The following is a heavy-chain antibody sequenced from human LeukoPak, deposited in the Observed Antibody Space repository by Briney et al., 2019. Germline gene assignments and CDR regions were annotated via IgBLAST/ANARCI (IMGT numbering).Heavy chain of an antibody. V-gene: IGHV3-30*04. D-gene: IGHD3-16*02. CDR2: ISYDGSNK. Sequence: PGGSLRLSCAASGFTFSSYAMSWVRQAPGKGLEWVAVISYDGSNKYYADSVKGRFTISRDNSKNTLYLQMNSLRAEDTAVYYCARDKGVWGSYRYLFRYWGQGTLVTVSS. CDR1: GFTFSSYA. CDR3: ARDKGVWGSYRYLFRY. J-gene: IGHJ4*02.